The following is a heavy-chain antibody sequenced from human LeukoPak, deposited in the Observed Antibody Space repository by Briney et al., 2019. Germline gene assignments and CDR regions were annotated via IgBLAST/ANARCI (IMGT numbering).Heavy chain of an antibody. CDR3: ARVGDYGGEFYYYYGMDV. CDR1: GDSVSSNSAA. J-gene: IGHJ6*02. Sequence: SQTLSLTFAISGDSVSSNSAAWNWIRQSPSRGLEWLGRTYYRSKWYNDYAVSVKSRITINPDTSKNQFSLQLNSVTPEDTAVYYCARVGDYGGEFYYYYGMDVWGQGTTVTVSS. V-gene: IGHV6-1*01. CDR2: TYYRSKWYN. D-gene: IGHD4-23*01.